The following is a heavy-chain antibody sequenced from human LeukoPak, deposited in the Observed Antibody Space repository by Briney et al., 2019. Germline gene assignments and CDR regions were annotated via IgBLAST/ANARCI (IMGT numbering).Heavy chain of an antibody. D-gene: IGHD6-19*01. V-gene: IGHV3-23*01. CDR2: ISGRGGTT. J-gene: IGHJ5*02. CDR1: GFIFSNYA. Sequence: GGSLRLSCAASGFIFSNYAMSWVRQAPGKGLEWVSAISGRGGTTYCGDSVKGLFTISRDNSENTLYLQMNSLRAEDTAVYYCAKDSGYSSGWPSWGQGTLVTVSS. CDR3: AKDSGYSSGWPS.